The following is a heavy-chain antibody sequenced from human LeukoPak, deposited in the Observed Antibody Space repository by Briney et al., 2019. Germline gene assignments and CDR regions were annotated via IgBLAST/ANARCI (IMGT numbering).Heavy chain of an antibody. V-gene: IGHV4-34*01. Sequence: SETLSLTCAVYGGSFSGYYLSWIRQPPGKGLEWIGEINHSGSTNYNPSLKSRVTISVDTSKNQFSLKLSSVTAADTAVYYCARGYDFYAFDIWGQGTMVTVSS. CDR1: GGSFSGYY. D-gene: IGHD3-3*01. CDR2: INHSGST. J-gene: IGHJ3*02. CDR3: ARGYDFYAFDI.